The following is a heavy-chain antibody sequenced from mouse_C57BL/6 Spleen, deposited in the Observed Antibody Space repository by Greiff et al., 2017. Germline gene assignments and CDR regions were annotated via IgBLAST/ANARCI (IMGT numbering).Heavy chain of an antibody. J-gene: IGHJ1*03. CDR1: GFTFNTYA. Sequence: EVQLVQSGAGLVQPKASLKLSCAASGFTFNTYAMHWVRQAPGQGLEWVGRIGSKSSNYATYYDESVKDRFTISRDESQSMLYLQMSNLKTEDTAMYYCVSECSSYGWYFDGWGTGTTVTVSS. D-gene: IGHD1-1*01. CDR3: VSECSSYGWYFDG. V-gene: IGHV10-3*01. CDR2: IGSKSSNYAT.